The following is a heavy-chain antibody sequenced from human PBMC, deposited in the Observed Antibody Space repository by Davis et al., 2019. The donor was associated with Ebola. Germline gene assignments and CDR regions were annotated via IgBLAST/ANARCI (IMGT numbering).Heavy chain of an antibody. V-gene: IGHV4-61*01. D-gene: IGHD3-22*01. Sequence: SETLSLTCTVSGDSVSTGTYYWAWVRQPPGKGLEWIGHIYTNGITKYNPSLESRVTISLDPSPNQFSLRLKSVTAADTAMYFCARDRQDSRAYGFWGQGTLVTVSS. CDR1: GDSVSTGTYY. CDR2: IYTNGIT. J-gene: IGHJ4*02. CDR3: ARDRQDSRAYGF.